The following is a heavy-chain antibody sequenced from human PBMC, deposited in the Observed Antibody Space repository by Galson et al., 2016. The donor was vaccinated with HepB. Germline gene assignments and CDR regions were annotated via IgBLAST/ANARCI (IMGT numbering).Heavy chain of an antibody. D-gene: IGHD6-13*01. J-gene: IGHJ4*02. CDR1: GFSFKDHG. V-gene: IGHV3-33*05. CDR3: ARGHAGYSSSWDRSFAY. Sequence: SLRLSCAASGFSFKDHGMHWGRQAPGKGLEWVTFISHDGVNPSSPNSVKARLTVTRDNYRNTLFLQMHSLSDDDTAVYYCARGHAGYSSSWDRSFAYWGQGTLVTVSS. CDR2: ISHDGVNP.